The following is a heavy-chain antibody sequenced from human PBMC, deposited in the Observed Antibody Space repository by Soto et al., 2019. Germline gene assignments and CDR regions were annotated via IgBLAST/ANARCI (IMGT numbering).Heavy chain of an antibody. Sequence: GGSLRLSCAASGFTFSSYAMHWVRQAPGKGLEWVAVISYDGSNKYYADSVKGRFTISRDNSKNTLYLQMNSLRAEDTAVYYCARDATTSYYYDSSGYLDYWGQGTLVTVPQ. CDR2: ISYDGSNK. D-gene: IGHD3-22*01. CDR3: ARDATTSYYYDSSGYLDY. J-gene: IGHJ4*02. CDR1: GFTFSSYA. V-gene: IGHV3-30-3*01.